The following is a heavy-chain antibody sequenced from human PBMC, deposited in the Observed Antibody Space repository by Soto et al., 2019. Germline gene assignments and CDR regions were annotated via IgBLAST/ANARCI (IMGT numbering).Heavy chain of an antibody. D-gene: IGHD6-13*01. V-gene: IGHV4-39*01. CDR2: IYYSGSS. Sequence: PSETLSLTCTVSGGSISSSSYYWGWIRQPPGKGLEWIGSIYYSGSSYYNPSLKSQITISVDTSKNQFSLKLSSVTAADTAVYYCASVAGYSSSWEYYFDYWGQGTLVTVSS. CDR3: ASVAGYSSSWEYYFDY. J-gene: IGHJ4*02. CDR1: GGSISSSSYY.